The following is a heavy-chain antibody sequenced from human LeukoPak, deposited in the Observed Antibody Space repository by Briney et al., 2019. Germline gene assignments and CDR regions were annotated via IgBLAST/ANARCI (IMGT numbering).Heavy chain of an antibody. CDR3: ARHPSDFWSGYYAPGSYGMDV. Sequence: SETLSLTCTVSGGSISSSSYYWGWIRQPPGKGLEWIGSIYYSGSTYYNPSLKSRVTISVDTSKNQFSLKLSSVTAADTAVYYCARHPSDFWSGYYAPGSYGMDVWGQGTTVTVSS. CDR1: GGSISSSSYY. J-gene: IGHJ6*02. V-gene: IGHV4-39*01. D-gene: IGHD3-3*01. CDR2: IYYSGST.